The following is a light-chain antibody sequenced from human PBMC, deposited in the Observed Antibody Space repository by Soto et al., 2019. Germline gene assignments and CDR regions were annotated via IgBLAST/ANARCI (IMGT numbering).Light chain of an antibody. J-gene: IGKJ2*01. Sequence: EIVLTQSPGTLSLSPGERATLSCRASQSVSSSYLTWYQQKPGQAPRLLIYAASSRATGSPDRFSGSGSGTDFALTISRLEPEDFAVYYCRQYGGSLSYTFGLGTKLEIK. CDR2: AAS. CDR3: RQYGGSLSYT. V-gene: IGKV3-20*01. CDR1: QSVSSSY.